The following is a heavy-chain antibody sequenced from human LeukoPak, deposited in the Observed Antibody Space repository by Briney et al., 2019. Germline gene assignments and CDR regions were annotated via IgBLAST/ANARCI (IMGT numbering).Heavy chain of an antibody. J-gene: IGHJ6*03. CDR3: ARLRSTYQLLEEYYYYYMDV. Sequence: SETLSLTCTVSGGSISRYYWSWIRQPPGKGLAGIGYIYTSGSTNYHPSLKSRVTISVDTSKNQFSLKLSSVTAAETAVYYCARLRSTYQLLEEYYYYYMDVWGKGTTVTVSS. D-gene: IGHD2-2*01. V-gene: IGHV4-4*09. CDR2: IYTSGST. CDR1: GGSISRYY.